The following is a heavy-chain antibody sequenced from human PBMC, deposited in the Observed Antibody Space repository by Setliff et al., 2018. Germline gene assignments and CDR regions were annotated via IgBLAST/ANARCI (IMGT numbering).Heavy chain of an antibody. CDR2: MYYSGDT. CDR3: ARRRFRYFDWSFDL. Sequence: PSETLSLTCSVSGDSIRSVTYYWGWIRQPPGKGLEWIATMYYSGDTYHNPSLKSRVSISVDTSKNQISLRLSSVTAADTAFYYCARRRFRYFDWSFDLWGQGTPVTVPQ. CDR1: GDSIRSVTYY. D-gene: IGHD3-9*01. J-gene: IGHJ4*02. V-gene: IGHV4-39*01.